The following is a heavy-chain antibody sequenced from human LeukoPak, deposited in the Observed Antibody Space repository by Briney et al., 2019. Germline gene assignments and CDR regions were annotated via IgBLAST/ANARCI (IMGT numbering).Heavy chain of an antibody. D-gene: IGHD3-16*01. CDR3: ARARLTDYVWGRRTFDI. CDR1: GFTFSSYS. CDR2: ISSSSSTI. Sequence: GSLRLSCAASGFTFSSYSMNWVRQAPGKGLEWVSYISSSSSTIYYADSVKGRFTISRDNAKNSLYLQMNSLRAEDTAVYYCARARLTDYVWGRRTFDIWGQGTMVTISS. V-gene: IGHV3-48*01. J-gene: IGHJ3*02.